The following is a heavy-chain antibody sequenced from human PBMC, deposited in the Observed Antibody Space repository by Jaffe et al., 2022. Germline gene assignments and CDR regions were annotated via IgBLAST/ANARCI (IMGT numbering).Heavy chain of an antibody. CDR1: GGSISSGDYF. D-gene: IGHD3-9*01. Sequence: QLQLQESGPGLVKPSETLSLTCTVSGGSISSGDYFWGWIRQPPGKGLEWIGSVYYSGRTHYSASLQSRVTISADTSKNQFSLNLSSVTAADTAVYYCARQRLTGDYGPGAPTDYWGQGTLVTVSS. V-gene: IGHV4-39*01. CDR3: ARQRLTGDYGPGAPTDY. CDR2: VYYSGRT. J-gene: IGHJ4*02.